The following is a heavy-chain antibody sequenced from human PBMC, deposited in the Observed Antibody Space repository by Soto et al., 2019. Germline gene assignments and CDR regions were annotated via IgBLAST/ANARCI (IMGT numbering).Heavy chain of an antibody. V-gene: IGHV4-39*01. Sequence: SETLSLTCTVSGGSISSSSYYWGWIRQPPGKGLEWIGSIYYSGSTYYNPSLKSRVTISVDTSKNQFSLKLDSVTAADTAVYYCARIGGYYQAFDQWGQGSLVTVSS. CDR2: IYYSGST. J-gene: IGHJ4*02. D-gene: IGHD3-22*01. CDR3: ARIGGYYQAFDQ. CDR1: GGSISSSSYY.